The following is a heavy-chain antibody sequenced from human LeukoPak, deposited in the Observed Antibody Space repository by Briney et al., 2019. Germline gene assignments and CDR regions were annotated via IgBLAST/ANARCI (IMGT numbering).Heavy chain of an antibody. J-gene: IGHJ4*02. Sequence: SETLSLTCAVSGYSISSGYYWGWIRQPPGKGLEWIGSIYHSGSTYYNPSLRSRVTISVDTSKNQFSLKLSSVTAADTAVYYCVRRQWELIDYWGQGTLVTVSS. CDR3: VRRQWELIDY. V-gene: IGHV4-38-2*01. CDR2: IYHSGST. D-gene: IGHD1-26*01. CDR1: GYSISSGYY.